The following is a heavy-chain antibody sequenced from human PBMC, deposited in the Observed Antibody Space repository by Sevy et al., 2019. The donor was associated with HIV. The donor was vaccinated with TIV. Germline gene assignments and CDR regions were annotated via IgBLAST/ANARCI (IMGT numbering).Heavy chain of an antibody. V-gene: IGHV4-59*01. CDR3: ARAPPYYDFWSGYYTATYGMDV. Sequence: SETLSLTCTVSGGSISSYYWSWIRQPPGKGLEWIGYIYYSGSTNYNPSLKSRVTISVDTSKNQFSLKLDSVTAADTAVYYCARAPPYYDFWSGYYTATYGMDVWGQGTTVTVSS. CDR1: GGSISSYY. D-gene: IGHD3-3*01. CDR2: IYYSGST. J-gene: IGHJ6*02.